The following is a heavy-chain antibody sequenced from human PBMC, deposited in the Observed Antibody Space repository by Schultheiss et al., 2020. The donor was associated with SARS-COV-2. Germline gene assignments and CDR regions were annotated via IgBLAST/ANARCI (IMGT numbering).Heavy chain of an antibody. V-gene: IGHV3-23*01. D-gene: IGHD3-3*01. CDR3: AREGVDYDDWSRFGMDV. Sequence: GESLKISCAASGFTFSNYGMRWVRQAPGKGLEWVSVISSSGGTTYYADSVKGRFTISRDNSKNTLYLEMNSLRVEDKAVYYCAREGVDYDDWSRFGMDVWGQGTTVTVSS. CDR2: ISSSGGTT. J-gene: IGHJ6*02. CDR1: GFTFSNYG.